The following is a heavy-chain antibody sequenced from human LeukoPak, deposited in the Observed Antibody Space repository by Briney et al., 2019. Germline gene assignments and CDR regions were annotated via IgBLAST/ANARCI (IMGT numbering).Heavy chain of an antibody. J-gene: IGHJ3*01. Sequence: PGGSLRLSCAASGFTFSSYGMHWVRQAPGKGLEWVSALSGRGANTYYADSVRGRFTISRDNSRNTLYLQMDNLRAEDTAVYYCARWGSCSSASCQAGAFDVWGQGTLVTVSS. CDR2: LSGRGANT. V-gene: IGHV3-23*01. D-gene: IGHD2-2*01. CDR3: ARWGSCSSASCQAGAFDV. CDR1: GFTFSSYG.